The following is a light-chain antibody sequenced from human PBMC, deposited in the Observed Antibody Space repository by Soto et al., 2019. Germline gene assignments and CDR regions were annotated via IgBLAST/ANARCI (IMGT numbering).Light chain of an antibody. J-gene: IGKJ2*01. CDR2: LAS. Sequence: DIQMTQSPSTLSASVGDRVTVTCRASQDVGSFLAWYQQKPGKAPKLLIYLASRLESGVPSRFSGSGSGTEFTLTIRGLQPDDFATYFCQQYNSHSFYTFGQGTKLEIK. CDR3: QQYNSHSFYT. CDR1: QDVGSF. V-gene: IGKV1-5*03.